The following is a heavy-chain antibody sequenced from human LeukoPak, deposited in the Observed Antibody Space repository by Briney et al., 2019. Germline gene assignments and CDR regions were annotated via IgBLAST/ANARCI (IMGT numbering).Heavy chain of an antibody. CDR3: ARDKARLFHDY. V-gene: IGHV3-23*01. Sequence: GGSLRLSCAASGFTFSSYAMSWVRQAPGKGLEWVSTISISGGTTYYADSVKGRFTISRDNAKNSLYLQMNSLRAEDTAVYYCARDKARLFHDYWGQGTLVTVSS. D-gene: IGHD3-22*01. CDR1: GFTFSSYA. J-gene: IGHJ4*02. CDR2: ISISGGTT.